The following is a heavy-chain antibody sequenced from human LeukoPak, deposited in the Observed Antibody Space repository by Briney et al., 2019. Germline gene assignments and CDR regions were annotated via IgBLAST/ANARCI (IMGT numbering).Heavy chain of an antibody. D-gene: IGHD3-10*01. V-gene: IGHV3-30*18. J-gene: IGHJ3*02. CDR1: GFTFSSYG. CDR3: AKVRASGSYYPYDAFDI. CDR2: ISYDGSNK. Sequence: GGSLRLSCAASGFTFSSYGMHWVRQVPGKGLEWVAVISYDGSNKYYADSVKGRFTISRDNSKNTLYLQMNSLRAEDTAVYYCAKVRASGSYYPYDAFDIWGQGTMVTVSS.